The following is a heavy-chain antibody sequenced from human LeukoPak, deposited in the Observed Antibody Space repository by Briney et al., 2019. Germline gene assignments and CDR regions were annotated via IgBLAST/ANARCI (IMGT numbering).Heavy chain of an antibody. J-gene: IGHJ6*03. V-gene: IGHV1-69*13. CDR3: ATTSPGLTSPYYYYYMDV. D-gene: IGHD2-2*01. CDR1: GGTFSSYA. Sequence: SVKVSCKASGGTFSSYAISWMRQAPGQGLEWMGGIIPIFGTANYAQKFQGRVTITADESTSTAYMELSSLRSEDTAVYYCATTSPGLTSPYYYYYMDVWGKGTTVTVSS. CDR2: IIPIFGTA.